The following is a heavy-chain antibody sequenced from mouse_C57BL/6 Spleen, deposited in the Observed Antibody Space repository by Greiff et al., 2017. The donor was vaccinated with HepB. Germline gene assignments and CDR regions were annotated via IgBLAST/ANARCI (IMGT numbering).Heavy chain of an antibody. D-gene: IGHD4-1*01. CDR2: IWSDGST. V-gene: IGHV2-6*03. Sequence: QVQLQQSGPGLVAPSQSLSITCTVSGFSLTSYGVHWVRQPPGKGLEWLVVIWSDGSTTYNSALKSRLSISKDNSKSQVFLKRNSLQTDDTAMYYCARESKLGRYFDYWGQGTTLTVSS. CDR1: GFSLTSYG. J-gene: IGHJ2*01. CDR3: ARESKLGRYFDY.